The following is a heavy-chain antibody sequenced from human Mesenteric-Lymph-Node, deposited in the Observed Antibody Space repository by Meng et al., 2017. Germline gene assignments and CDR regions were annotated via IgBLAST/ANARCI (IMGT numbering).Heavy chain of an antibody. CDR1: GFTFSSYT. Sequence: GESLKISCTASGFTFSSYTMDWVRQAPGKGLEWVAVISYDETDKYYADSVKGRFIISRDTSKNTLYLQMNSLRAEDTAVYYCAKGGVQLWLGDFDYWGQGTLVTVSS. J-gene: IGHJ4*02. D-gene: IGHD5-18*01. V-gene: IGHV3-30*04. CDR3: AKGGVQLWLGDFDY. CDR2: ISYDETDK.